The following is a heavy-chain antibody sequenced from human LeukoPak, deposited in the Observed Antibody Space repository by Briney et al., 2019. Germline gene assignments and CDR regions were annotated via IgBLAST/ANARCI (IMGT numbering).Heavy chain of an antibody. CDR2: LTGSGGST. D-gene: IGHD2-2*01. Sequence: QPGGSLRLSCAASGFTLSSSSMSWVRQAPGKGLEWVSALTGSGGSTYYADSVKGRFTISRDNSKKTLFLQMNSLRAEDTAVYYCAKDLAPAAYWGQGTLVTVSS. CDR3: AKDLAPAAY. CDR1: GFTLSSSS. J-gene: IGHJ4*02. V-gene: IGHV3-23*01.